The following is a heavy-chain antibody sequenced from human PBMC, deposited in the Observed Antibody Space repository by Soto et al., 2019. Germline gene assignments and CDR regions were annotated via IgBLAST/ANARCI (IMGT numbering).Heavy chain of an antibody. J-gene: IGHJ4*02. CDR3: ARDLPYYDILTGYYSTSLGGHFDY. Sequence: QVQLVQSGAEVKKPGASVNVSCKASGYTFTSYGISWVRQAPGQGLEWRGWISAYNGNTNYAQKLQGRVTMTTDTSTSTAYMELRSLRSDDTAVYYCARDLPYYDILTGYYSTSLGGHFDYWGQGTLVTVSS. CDR1: GYTFTSYG. V-gene: IGHV1-18*01. D-gene: IGHD3-9*01. CDR2: ISAYNGNT.